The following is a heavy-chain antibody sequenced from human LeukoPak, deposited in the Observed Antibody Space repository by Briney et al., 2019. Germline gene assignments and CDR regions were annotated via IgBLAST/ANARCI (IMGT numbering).Heavy chain of an antibody. CDR3: AKNWDFDY. D-gene: IGHD7-27*01. CDR1: GFTFSSYA. J-gene: IGHJ4*02. Sequence: PGGSLRLSCAASGFTFSSYAMHWVRQAPGKGLEWVANIKKDGSEKYYVDSVKGRFTISRDNAKNSLYLQMNSLRAEDTAVYYCAKNWDFDYWGQGTLVTVSS. V-gene: IGHV3-7*01. CDR2: IKKDGSEK.